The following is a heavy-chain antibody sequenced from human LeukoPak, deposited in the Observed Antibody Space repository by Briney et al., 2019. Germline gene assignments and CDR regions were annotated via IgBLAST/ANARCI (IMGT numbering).Heavy chain of an antibody. CDR1: GYTFTGYY. J-gene: IGHJ4*02. CDR2: FNPNSGGT. Sequence: ASVKVSCKASGYTFTGYYMHWVRQAPEQGLEWMGWFNPNSGGTNYAQKFQGRVTMTRDTSISTAYMELSRLRSDDTAVYYCARDPCSGGSCYSCDYWGQGTLVTVSS. D-gene: IGHD2-15*01. V-gene: IGHV1-2*02. CDR3: ARDPCSGGSCYSCDY.